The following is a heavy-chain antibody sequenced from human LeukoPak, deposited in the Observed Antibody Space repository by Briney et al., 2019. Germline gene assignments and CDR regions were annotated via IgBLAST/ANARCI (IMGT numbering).Heavy chain of an antibody. V-gene: IGHV3-30*02. CDR1: GFTFSSYD. J-gene: IGHJ4*02. CDR2: IRYDGSNK. D-gene: IGHD3-10*01. CDR3: AKDSRAYGSGTYNDY. Sequence: GGSLTLSCAASGFTFSSYDMHCVRQAPAKGLEWVAFIRYDGSNKYYADSVKGRFTISRDNSKNTLYLQMNSLRAEDTAVYYCAKDSRAYGSGTYNDYWGQGTLVTVSS.